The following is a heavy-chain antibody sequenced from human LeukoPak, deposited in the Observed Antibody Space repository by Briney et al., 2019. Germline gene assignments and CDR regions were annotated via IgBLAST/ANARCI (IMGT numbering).Heavy chain of an antibody. CDR2: IYDSGST. CDR3: ARAYFEY. V-gene: IGHV4-39*01. CDR1: GGSIRSSYYY. Sequence: SETLSLTCTVSGGSIRSSYYYWGWIRQPPGKGLEWIGSIYDSGSTYYNPSLKSRVTISVDTSKNQFSLKLNSVTAADTAVYYCARAYFEYWGQGTLVTVSS. J-gene: IGHJ4*02.